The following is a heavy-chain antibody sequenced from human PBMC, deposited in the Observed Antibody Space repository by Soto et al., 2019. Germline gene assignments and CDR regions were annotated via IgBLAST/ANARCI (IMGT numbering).Heavy chain of an antibody. D-gene: IGHD1-1*01. Sequence: EVQLLESGGGLVQPGGSLRLSCAASGFTFSDYAMSWVRQAPGKGLEWVSGISSGGGSPHNADSVKGRFTISRDNSKNTLYLQMNSLRAEDTAVYYCVKGNGRIVPRHFDYWGQGTLVTVSS. CDR3: VKGNGRIVPRHFDY. CDR2: ISSGGGSP. CDR1: GFTFSDYA. J-gene: IGHJ4*02. V-gene: IGHV3-23*01.